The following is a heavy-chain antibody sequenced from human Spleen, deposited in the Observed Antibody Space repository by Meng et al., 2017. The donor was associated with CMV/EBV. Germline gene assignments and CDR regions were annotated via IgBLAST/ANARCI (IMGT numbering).Heavy chain of an antibody. CDR1: GGSISSISSF. CDR3: ARPEGQQPT. V-gene: IGHV4-39*01. CDR2: IYSDGSS. J-gene: IGHJ5*02. Sequence: QLHLQQSGPGLVRPSETLSLTCTVSGGSISSISSFWGWIRQPPGKGLEWLGSIYSDGSSFYSPSLKSRVTISVDTSKNQFSLRLKSLTAADTAVYYCARPEGQQPTWGQGTLVTVSS. D-gene: IGHD6-13*01.